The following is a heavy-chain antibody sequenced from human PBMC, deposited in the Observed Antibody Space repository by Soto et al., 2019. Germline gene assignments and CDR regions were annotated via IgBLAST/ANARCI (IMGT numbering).Heavy chain of an antibody. J-gene: IGHJ5*02. D-gene: IGHD1-26*01. CDR1: GGSISSGGYS. CDR2: IYHSGST. V-gene: IGHV4-30-2*01. CDR3: ARTPTP. Sequence: QLQLPESGSGLVKPSPTLSLTCAFSGGSISSGGYSLSWIRQPPGKGLEWIGYIYHSGSTYYNPSLKSRVTISVDRSKNQFALKLSSVTAADTAVYYCARTPTPWGQGTMVTVSS.